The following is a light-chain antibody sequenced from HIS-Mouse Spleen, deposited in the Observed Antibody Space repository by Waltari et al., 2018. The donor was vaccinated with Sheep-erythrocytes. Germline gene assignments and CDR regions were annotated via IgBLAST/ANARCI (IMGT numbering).Light chain of an antibody. Sequence: QSALTQPPSASGSPGQSVTISCTGTSSDVGGYSYFSWYQQQPGKAPKSRIYSVSTRHPVVPDRFSGSQSGNTASLTVSGLQAEDEADYYCSSYAGSNNWVFGGGTKLTVL. CDR1: SSDVGGYSY. V-gene: IGLV2-8*01. CDR2: SVS. CDR3: SSYAGSNNWV. J-gene: IGLJ3*02.